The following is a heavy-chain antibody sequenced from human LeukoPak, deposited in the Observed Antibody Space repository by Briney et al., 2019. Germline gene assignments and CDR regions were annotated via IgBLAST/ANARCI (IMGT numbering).Heavy chain of an antibody. Sequence: ASVKVSCKASGGTFSSYAISWVRQAPGQGLEWMGGIIPIFGTANYAQKFQGRVTITADESTSTAYMELSSLRSEDTAVYYCARDLPLIAAAGRWFDPWGQGTLVTVSS. V-gene: IGHV1-69*13. CDR2: IIPIFGTA. CDR1: GGTFSSYA. CDR3: ARDLPLIAAAGRWFDP. D-gene: IGHD6-13*01. J-gene: IGHJ5*02.